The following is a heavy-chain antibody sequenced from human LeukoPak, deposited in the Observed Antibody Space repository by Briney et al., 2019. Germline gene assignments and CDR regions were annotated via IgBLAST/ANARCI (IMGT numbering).Heavy chain of an antibody. CDR3: ARGGLNYGDRGWFDP. Sequence: SETLSLTCTVSGGSISSYYWSWIRQPPGKGLEWIGYVYYSGSTNYIPSLKSRVTISVDTSKNQFSLKLTSVTAADTAVYYCARGGLNYGDRGWFDPWGQGTLVTVSS. J-gene: IGHJ5*02. CDR2: VYYSGST. V-gene: IGHV4-59*01. D-gene: IGHD4-17*01. CDR1: GGSISSYY.